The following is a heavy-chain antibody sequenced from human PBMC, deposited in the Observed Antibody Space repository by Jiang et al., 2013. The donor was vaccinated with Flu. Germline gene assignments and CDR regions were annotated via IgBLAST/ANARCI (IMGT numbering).Heavy chain of an antibody. Sequence: GAEVKKPGSSVKSLQALRHFSSYAISWVRQAPGQGLEWMGRIIPILGIANYAQKFQGRVTITADKSTSTAYMELSSLRSEDTAVYYCARIIDYYDSSGYTYWYFDLWGRGTLVTVSS. CDR2: IIPILGIA. V-gene: IGHV1-69*04. J-gene: IGHJ2*01. CDR3: ARIIDYYDSSGYTYWYFDL. CDR1: RHFSSYA. D-gene: IGHD3-22*01.